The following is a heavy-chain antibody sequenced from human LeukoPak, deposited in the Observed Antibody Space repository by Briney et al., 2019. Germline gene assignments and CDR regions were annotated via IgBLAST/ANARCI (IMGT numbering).Heavy chain of an antibody. CDR2: IYYSGST. Sequence: SETLSLTCAVSGGSISSGGYSWSWIRQPPGKGLEWIGYIYYSGSTYYNPSLKSRVTISVDTSKNQFSLKLSSVTAADTAVYYCARATQNWSYVFDYWGQGTLVTVSS. CDR1: GGSISSGGYS. J-gene: IGHJ4*02. V-gene: IGHV4-30-4*07. CDR3: ARATQNWSYVFDY. D-gene: IGHD1-7*01.